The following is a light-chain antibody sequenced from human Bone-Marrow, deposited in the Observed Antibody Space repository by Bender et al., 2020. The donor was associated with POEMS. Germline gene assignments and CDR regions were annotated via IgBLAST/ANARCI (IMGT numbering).Light chain of an antibody. J-gene: IGLJ2*01. Sequence: QSALTQPASVSGSPGQSITISCTGTSSDVGAYNYVSWYQQHPGKAPKLMIYEGTKRPSGVSDRFSGSKSGNTASLTISGLQADDEADYYCCSYVHSSTLLFGGGTKLTVL. CDR1: SSDVGAYNY. CDR3: CSYVHSSTLL. V-gene: IGLV2-23*01. CDR2: EGT.